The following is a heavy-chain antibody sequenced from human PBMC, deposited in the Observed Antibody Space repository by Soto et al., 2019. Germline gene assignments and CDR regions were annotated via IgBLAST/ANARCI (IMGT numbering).Heavy chain of an antibody. V-gene: IGHV4-61*01. D-gene: IGHD3-10*01. CDR3: AREKRAGNWFDS. CDR2: IYNSRIT. J-gene: IGHJ5*01. CDR1: RGSVSSDLFY. Sequence: QVQLQESGPGLLRPSETLSLTCAVSRGSVSSDLFYWSWIRQPPGKGLEWIGYIYNSRITNYNTSLKGRVTRSLDTPNNQFFLKLTSVTAADTAVYYCAREKRAGNWFDSWGQGTLVTVSS.